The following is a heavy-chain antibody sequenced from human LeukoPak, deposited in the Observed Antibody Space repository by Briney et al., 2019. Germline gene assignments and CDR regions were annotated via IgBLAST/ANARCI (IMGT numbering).Heavy chain of an antibody. Sequence: GGSRRLSCAASGFTFSDYYMSWIRQAPGKGLEWVSYISSSGSTIYYADSVKGRFTISRDNAKNSLYLQMNSLRAEDTAVYYCARAYYYGSGSYYPLDYWGQGTLVTVSS. CDR1: GFTFSDYY. CDR3: ARAYYYGSGSYYPLDY. CDR2: ISSSGSTI. J-gene: IGHJ4*02. D-gene: IGHD3-10*01. V-gene: IGHV3-11*04.